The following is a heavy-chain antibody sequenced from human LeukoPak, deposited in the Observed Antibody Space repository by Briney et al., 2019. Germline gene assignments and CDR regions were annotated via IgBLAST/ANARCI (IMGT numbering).Heavy chain of an antibody. J-gene: IGHJ3*02. D-gene: IGHD5-24*01. V-gene: IGHV5-51*01. CDR3: VRRDGLGAFDI. Sequence: GESLKISCRGAGYRFTNYWIGWGRQMPGKRLEWMGIIYPGDSDTRYSPSFQGQVTISADKSISTAYLQWSSLKASDTAMYFCVRRDGLGAFDIWGQGTMVTVSS. CDR1: GYRFTNYW. CDR2: IYPGDSDT.